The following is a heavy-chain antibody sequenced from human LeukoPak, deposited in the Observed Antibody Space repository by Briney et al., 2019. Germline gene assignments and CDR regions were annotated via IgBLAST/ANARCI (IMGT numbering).Heavy chain of an antibody. CDR2: IYHSGST. J-gene: IGHJ3*02. Sequence: SETLSLTCAVSGYSISSGYYWGWIRQPPGKGLEWIGSIYHSGSTYYNPSLKSRVTISVDTSKNQFSLKLSSVTAADTAVYYCARDLMVRPHAFDIWGQGTMVTVSS. CDR3: ARDLMVRPHAFDI. V-gene: IGHV4-38-2*02. CDR1: GYSISSGYY. D-gene: IGHD3-10*01.